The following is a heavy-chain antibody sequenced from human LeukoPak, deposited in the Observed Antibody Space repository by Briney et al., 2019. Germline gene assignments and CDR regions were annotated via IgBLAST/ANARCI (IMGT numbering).Heavy chain of an antibody. CDR3: ARFRGYSNYVYFDY. D-gene: IGHD4-11*01. V-gene: IGHV1-69*06. CDR1: GGTFSNYA. Sequence: ASVKVSCKASGGTFSNYAITWVRRAPGQGIEWMGGLIPIFGTPNYAQKFQGRVTITADKSTSTAYMELSSLRSEDTAVYYCARFRGYSNYVYFDYWGQGTLVTVSS. J-gene: IGHJ4*02. CDR2: LIPIFGTP.